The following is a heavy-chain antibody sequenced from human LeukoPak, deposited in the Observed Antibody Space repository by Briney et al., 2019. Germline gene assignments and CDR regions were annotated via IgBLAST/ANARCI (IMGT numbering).Heavy chain of an antibody. CDR2: IYYSGST. J-gene: IGHJ4*02. V-gene: IGHV4-59*01. Sequence: SETLSLTCTVSGGSISSYNWSWIRQPPGKGLEWIGYIYYSGSTNYNPSLKSRVTISVDTSKNQFSLKLSSVTAADTAVYYCARAPRIDEWFGEFSYYFDSWGQGTLVTVSS. D-gene: IGHD3-10*01. CDR1: GGSISSYN. CDR3: ARAPRIDEWFGEFSYYFDS.